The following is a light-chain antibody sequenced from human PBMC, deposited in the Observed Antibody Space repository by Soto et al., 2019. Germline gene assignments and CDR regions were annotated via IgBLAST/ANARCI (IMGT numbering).Light chain of an antibody. Sequence: EIVMTQFPATLSVSPGERATLSCRASQSVSSNLAWYQQKPGQAPRLLIYGASTRATGIPARFSGRGSGTDFTLTISSPQSEDCAVYYCQQCNDWPHTFGQGTKLEIK. CDR3: QQCNDWPHT. CDR1: QSVSSN. CDR2: GAS. V-gene: IGKV3-15*01. J-gene: IGKJ2*01.